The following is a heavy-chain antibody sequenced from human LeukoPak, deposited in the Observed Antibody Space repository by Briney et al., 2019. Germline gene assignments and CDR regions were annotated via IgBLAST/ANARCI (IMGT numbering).Heavy chain of an antibody. CDR2: INPSGGST. J-gene: IGHJ5*02. Sequence: ASVKVSCKASGDTFGNYAISWVRQAPGQGLEWMGIINPSGGSTSYAQKFQGRVTMTRDTSTSTVYMELSSLRSEDTAVYYCARSWGSSSWFNWFDPWGQGTLVTVSS. D-gene: IGHD6-13*01. V-gene: IGHV1-46*01. CDR3: ARSWGSSSWFNWFDP. CDR1: GDTFGNYA.